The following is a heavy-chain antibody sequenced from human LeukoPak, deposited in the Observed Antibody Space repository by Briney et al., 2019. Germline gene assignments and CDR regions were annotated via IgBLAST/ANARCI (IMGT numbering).Heavy chain of an antibody. J-gene: IGHJ4*02. V-gene: IGHV1-24*01. CDR1: GYTLTELS. Sequence: ASVKVSCKVSGYTLTELSMHWVRQAPGKGLEWMGGFDPEDGETIYAQKFQGRVTMTKDTSTDTAYMELSSLRSEDTAVYYCATVGDSQSVGIFDYWGQGTLVTVSS. CDR2: FDPEDGET. CDR3: ATVGDSQSVGIFDY. D-gene: IGHD2-15*01.